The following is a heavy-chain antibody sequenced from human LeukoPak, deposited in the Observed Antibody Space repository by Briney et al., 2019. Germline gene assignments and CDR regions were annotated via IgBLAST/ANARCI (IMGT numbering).Heavy chain of an antibody. CDR2: IHYSGST. Sequence: PSEALSLTCTVSGGSISSYYWSWIRQSPGKGLEWIGYIHYSGSTNYNPSVKSRVTISVDTSKTQFSLKLYSVTAADTAVYYCARDNYDARRDYGMDVWGQGTTVTVSS. J-gene: IGHJ6*02. CDR3: ARDNYDARRDYGMDV. D-gene: IGHD3-3*01. CDR1: GGSISSYY. V-gene: IGHV4-59*01.